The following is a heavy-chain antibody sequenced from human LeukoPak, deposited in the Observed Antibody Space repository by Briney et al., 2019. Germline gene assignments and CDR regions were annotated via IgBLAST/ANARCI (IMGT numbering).Heavy chain of an antibody. Sequence: GGSLRLSCAASGFTFSSYAMSWVRQAPGKGLECVSAISGSGGSTYYADSVKGRFTISRDNSKNTLYLQMTSLRAEDTAVYYCAKAAQSIVATIVPDYWGQGNLVTVSS. CDR1: GFTFSSYA. CDR3: AKAAQSIVATIVPDY. D-gene: IGHD5-12*01. V-gene: IGHV3-23*01. CDR2: ISGSGGST. J-gene: IGHJ4*02.